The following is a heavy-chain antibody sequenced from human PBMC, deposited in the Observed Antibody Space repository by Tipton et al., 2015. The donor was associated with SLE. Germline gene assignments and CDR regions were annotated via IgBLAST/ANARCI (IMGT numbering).Heavy chain of an antibody. CDR3: AREGKEAAGAFDI. Sequence: RSLRLSCAASGFTFSSYAMHWVRQAPGKGLEWVAVISYDGSNKYYADSVKGRFTISRDNSKNTLYLQMNSPRAEDTAVYYCAREGKEAAGAFDIWGQGTMVTVSS. CDR2: ISYDGSNK. CDR1: GFTFSSYA. V-gene: IGHV3-30-3*01. J-gene: IGHJ3*02.